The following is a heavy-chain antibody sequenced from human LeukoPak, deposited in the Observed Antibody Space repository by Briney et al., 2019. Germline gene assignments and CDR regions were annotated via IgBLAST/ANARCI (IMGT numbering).Heavy chain of an antibody. Sequence: PSETLSLTCAVYGGSFSGYYWSWIRQPPGKGLEWIGEINHSGSTNYNPSLKSRVTISVDTSKNQFSLKLSSVTAADTAVYYCARGYGGRTSPRPNWFDPWGQGTLVTVSP. V-gene: IGHV4-34*01. CDR2: INHSGST. D-gene: IGHD4-17*01. CDR3: ARGYGGRTSPRPNWFDP. CDR1: GGSFSGYY. J-gene: IGHJ5*02.